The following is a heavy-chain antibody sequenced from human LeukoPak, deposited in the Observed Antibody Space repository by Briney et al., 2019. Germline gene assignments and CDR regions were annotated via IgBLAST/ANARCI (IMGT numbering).Heavy chain of an antibody. Sequence: LEALSLTCTDPGGSINSYYWSWIRQPAGTGLEWIGRIHTSGSTNYNPSLKSRVTMSIDTSRNQFSLKLTSVTAADTAVYYCARDRYFYDTSGYLAPWGQGTLVTVSS. V-gene: IGHV4-4*07. D-gene: IGHD3-22*01. J-gene: IGHJ5*02. CDR3: ARDRYFYDTSGYLAP. CDR1: GGSINSYY. CDR2: IHTSGST.